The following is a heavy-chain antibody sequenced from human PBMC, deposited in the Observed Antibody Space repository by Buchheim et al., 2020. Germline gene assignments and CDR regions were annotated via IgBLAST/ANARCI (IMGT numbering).Heavy chain of an antibody. J-gene: IGHJ6*02. CDR3: AKVHVTMVRGGVDV. D-gene: IGHD3-10*01. Sequence: QVQLVESGGGVVQPGRSLRLSCAASGFTFSSYGMHWVRQAPGKGLEWVAFIRYDGSNKYYADSVKGRFTISRDNSKNTMYLQMNSLRAEDTAVYYCAKVHVTMVRGGVDVWGQGTT. CDR1: GFTFSSYG. CDR2: IRYDGSNK. V-gene: IGHV3-30*02.